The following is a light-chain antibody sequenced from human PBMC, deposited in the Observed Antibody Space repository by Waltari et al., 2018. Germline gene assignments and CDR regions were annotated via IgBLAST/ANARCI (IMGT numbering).Light chain of an antibody. V-gene: IGKV4-1*01. CDR1: QSVFYANNKDY. Sequence: DIVMTQSPDSLGVSLGERATTPCTSSQSVFYANNKDYLAWYQQRPGQPPQLLIYWASTRASGVPDRFSGSGSGTDFTLTISSLQAEDAAIYYCQQCYGSPYTFGQGTKLDI. CDR3: QQCYGSPYT. J-gene: IGKJ2*01. CDR2: WAS.